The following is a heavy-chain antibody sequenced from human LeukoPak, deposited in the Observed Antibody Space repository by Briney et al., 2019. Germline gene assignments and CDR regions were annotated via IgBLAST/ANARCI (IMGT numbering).Heavy chain of an antibody. CDR1: GFTFSSYA. CDR3: AKSYYYDSSGYHAFDI. J-gene: IGHJ3*02. D-gene: IGHD3-22*01. Sequence: PGGSLRLSCAASGFTFSSYAMSWVRQAPGKGLKWVSTINDNDAGTYYADSVKGRFTISRDNSYNTVSLQMNSLRDEDTGVYYCAKSYYYDSSGYHAFDIWGQGTMVTVSS. CDR2: INDNDAGT. V-gene: IGHV3-23*01.